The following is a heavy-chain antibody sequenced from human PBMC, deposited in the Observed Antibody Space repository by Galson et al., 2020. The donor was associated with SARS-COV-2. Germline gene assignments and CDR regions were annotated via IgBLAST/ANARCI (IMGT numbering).Heavy chain of an antibody. J-gene: IGHJ4*02. Sequence: GGSLRLSCAASGFTFSNYVMHWVRQAPGKGPEWVAVIASDGSNSFYADSLKGRFTISRDNSKSTLYLQMNRLRAEDTAVYYCGRGGEWELPYYFDYWGQGTLVTVSS. CDR3: GRGGEWELPYYFDY. V-gene: IGHV3-30*04. CDR2: IASDGSNS. CDR1: GFTFSNYV. D-gene: IGHD1-26*01.